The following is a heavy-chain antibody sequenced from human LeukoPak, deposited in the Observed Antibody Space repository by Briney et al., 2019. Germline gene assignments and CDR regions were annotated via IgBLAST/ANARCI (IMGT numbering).Heavy chain of an antibody. V-gene: IGHV3-74*01. CDR1: GFTFSSYW. CDR3: ARVAVVVAANPNWFDP. J-gene: IGHJ5*02. Sequence: GGSLRLSCAASGFTFSSYWMHWVRQAPGKGLVWVSRINSDGSSTSYADSVKGRFTISRDSAKNTLYLQMNSLRAEDTAVYYCARVAVVVAANPNWFDPWGQGTLVTVSS. CDR2: INSDGSST. D-gene: IGHD2-15*01.